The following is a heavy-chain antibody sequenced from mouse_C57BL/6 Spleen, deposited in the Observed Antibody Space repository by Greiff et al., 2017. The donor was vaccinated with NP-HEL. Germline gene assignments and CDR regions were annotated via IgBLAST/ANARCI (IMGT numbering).Heavy chain of an antibody. CDR2: ISDGGSYT. CDR3: ARVGYYGNYVRLAWFAY. D-gene: IGHD2-1*01. J-gene: IGHJ3*01. V-gene: IGHV5-4*03. CDR1: GFTFSSYA. Sequence: EVKLVESGGGLVKPGGSLKLSCAASGFTFSSYAMSWVRQTPEKRLEWVATISDGGSYTYYPDNVKGRFTISRDNAKNNLYLQMSHLKSEDTAMYYCARVGYYGNYVRLAWFAYWGQGTLVTVSA.